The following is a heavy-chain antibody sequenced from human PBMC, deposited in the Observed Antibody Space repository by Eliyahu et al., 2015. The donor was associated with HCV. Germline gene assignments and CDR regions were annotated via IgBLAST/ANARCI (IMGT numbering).Heavy chain of an antibody. CDR1: GYTFTSYH. CDR3: ARDFLTVTDPGPSDY. CDR2: INPSGGST. V-gene: IGHV1-46*01. J-gene: IGHJ4*02. D-gene: IGHD4-17*01. Sequence: QVQLVQSGAEVKKPGASVKVSCKASGYTFTSYHMHWVRQAPGQGLEWMGIINPSGGSTSYAQKFQGRVTMTRDTSTSTVYMELSSLRSEDTAVYYCARDFLTVTDPGPSDYWGQGTLVTVSS.